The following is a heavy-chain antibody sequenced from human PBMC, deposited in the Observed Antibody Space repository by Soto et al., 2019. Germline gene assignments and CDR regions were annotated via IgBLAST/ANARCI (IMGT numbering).Heavy chain of an antibody. CDR3: ARVGFDCSSTRCYDSSGYWFDY. V-gene: IGHV3-33*01. CDR1: GFTFSSYG. Sequence: QVQLVESGGDVVQPGWSLRLSCAASGFTFSSYGMHWVRQAPGKGLEWVAVIWYDGSKKYYADSVKGRCTISRDNSKKTRYLQMSSLRAEDTAVYYCARVGFDCSSTRCYDSSGYWFDYWGQGTLVTVSS. D-gene: IGHD2-2*01. J-gene: IGHJ4*02. CDR2: IWYDGSKK.